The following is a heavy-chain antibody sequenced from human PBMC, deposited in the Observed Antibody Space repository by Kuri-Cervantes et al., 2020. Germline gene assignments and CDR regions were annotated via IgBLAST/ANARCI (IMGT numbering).Heavy chain of an antibody. D-gene: IGHD1-14*01. CDR3: ARWTTGNWFDP. CDR1: GYTFTSYG. V-gene: IGHV1-18*01. Sequence: ASVHVPCKASGYTFTSYGISWVRQAPGQGLEWMGWISAYNGNTNYAQKLQGRVTMTTDTSTSTAYMELRSLRSDDTAVYYCARWTTGNWFDPWGQGTLVTVSS. CDR2: ISAYNGNT. J-gene: IGHJ5*02.